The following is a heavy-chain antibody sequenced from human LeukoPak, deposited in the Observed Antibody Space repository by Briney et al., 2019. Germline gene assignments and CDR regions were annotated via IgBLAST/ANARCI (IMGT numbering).Heavy chain of an antibody. D-gene: IGHD3-22*01. CDR3: ARASGYYDLDY. J-gene: IGHJ4*02. CDR2: IYYSGST. V-gene: IGHV4-59*08. Sequence: PSETLSLTCTVSGGSISSYYWSWIRQPPGKGLEWIGYIYYSGSTNYNPSLKSRVTISIDTSKNQFSLKLSSLTAADTAVYYCARASGYYDLDYWGQGTLVTVSS. CDR1: GGSISSYY.